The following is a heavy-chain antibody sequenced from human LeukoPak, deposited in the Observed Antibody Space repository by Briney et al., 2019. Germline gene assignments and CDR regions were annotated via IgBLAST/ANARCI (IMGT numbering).Heavy chain of an antibody. CDR3: VRGIEMATIGDC. CDR1: GYTFTDYY. Sequence: ASVKVSCKASGYTFTDYYMHWVRQAPGQGLEWMGWINPNSGGTNYAQRFQGRVTTTRDTSISTVYMELSRLRSDDTAVYYCVRGIEMATIGDCWGQGTLVTVSS. J-gene: IGHJ4*02. D-gene: IGHD5-24*01. CDR2: INPNSGGT. V-gene: IGHV1-2*02.